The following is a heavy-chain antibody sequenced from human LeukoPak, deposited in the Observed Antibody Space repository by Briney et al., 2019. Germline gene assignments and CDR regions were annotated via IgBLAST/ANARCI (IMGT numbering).Heavy chain of an antibody. CDR2: ISSSSSYI. V-gene: IGHV3-21*01. D-gene: IGHD3-10*01. J-gene: IGHJ4*02. CDR3: ARGAPMVRGVICTY. Sequence: AGGSLRLSCAASGFTFSSYSMNWVRQAPGKGLEWASSISSSSSYIYYAASVKGRFTISRDNSKSSLYLQMNSPRAEDTAVYYCARGAPMVRGVICTYWGQGTLVTVSS. CDR1: GFTFSSYS.